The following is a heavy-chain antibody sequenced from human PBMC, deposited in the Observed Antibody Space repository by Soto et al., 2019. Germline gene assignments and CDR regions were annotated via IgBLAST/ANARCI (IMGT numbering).Heavy chain of an antibody. D-gene: IGHD2-2*01. CDR2: IYWDDDK. V-gene: IGHV2-5*02. Sequence: GSGPTLVNPTHTLTLTCTFSGFSLSTSGVGVGWIRQPPGKALEWLALIYWDDDKRYSPSLKSRLTITKDTSKNQVVLTMTNMDPVDTATYYCEHTIRGDIVVVPAAIFAVDAFDIWGQGTMVTVSS. J-gene: IGHJ3*02. CDR1: GFSLSTSGVG. CDR3: EHTIRGDIVVVPAAIFAVDAFDI.